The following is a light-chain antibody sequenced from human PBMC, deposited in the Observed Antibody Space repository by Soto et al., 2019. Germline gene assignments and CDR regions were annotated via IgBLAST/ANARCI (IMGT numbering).Light chain of an antibody. CDR1: QDIGTY. CDR2: AAS. V-gene: IGKV1-8*01. J-gene: IGKJ1*01. CDR3: QQSYSSPPT. Sequence: AIRMTQSPSSFSACTGDRVSITCRATQDIGTYLAWYQQIPGKAPKLLIFAASSLQSGVPSRFSGSRSGPDFTLTISSLQPEDFATYYCQQSYSSPPTFGQGTKVDIK.